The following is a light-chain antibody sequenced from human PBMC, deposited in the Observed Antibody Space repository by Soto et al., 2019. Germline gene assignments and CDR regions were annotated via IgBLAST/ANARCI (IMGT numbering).Light chain of an antibody. CDR2: GAS. V-gene: IGKV3-15*01. CDR3: QQYHNWPPGLT. CDR1: QSVSGN. Sequence: EVVMTQSPATLSVSPGERVTLSCTASQSVSGNLAWYQQKPGQAPRLLIHGASIRATDIPARFSGSGSGTEFTLTITSLQSEDFAVYYCQQYHNWPPGLTFGGGTRVEIK. J-gene: IGKJ4*01.